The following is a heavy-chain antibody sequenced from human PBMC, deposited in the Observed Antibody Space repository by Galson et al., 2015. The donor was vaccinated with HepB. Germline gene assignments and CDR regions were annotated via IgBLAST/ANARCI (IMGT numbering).Heavy chain of an antibody. CDR1: GFPVRYHY. J-gene: IGHJ3*02. CDR3: AREDDAFDI. Sequence: SLRLSCAISGFPVRYHYMSWVRQAPGKGLEWVSIIHSAGSTYYADSVKGRFTISRDYSKNTVFLQMNSLRAEDTAMYYCAREDDAFDIWGQGTMVTVSS. CDR2: IHSAGST. V-gene: IGHV3-53*01.